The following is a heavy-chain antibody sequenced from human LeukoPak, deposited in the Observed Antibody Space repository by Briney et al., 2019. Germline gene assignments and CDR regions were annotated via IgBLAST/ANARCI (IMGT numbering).Heavy chain of an antibody. V-gene: IGHV4-39*07. CDR3: ATPSYYDILTGYYASFDY. CDR1: GGSISSSSYY. J-gene: IGHJ4*02. Sequence: PSETLSLTCTVSGGSISSSSYYWGWIRQPPGKGLEWIGSIYYSGSTYYNPSLKSRVTISVDTSKNQFSLKLSSVTAADTAVYYCATPSYYDILTGYYASFDYWGQGTLVTVSS. D-gene: IGHD3-9*01. CDR2: IYYSGST.